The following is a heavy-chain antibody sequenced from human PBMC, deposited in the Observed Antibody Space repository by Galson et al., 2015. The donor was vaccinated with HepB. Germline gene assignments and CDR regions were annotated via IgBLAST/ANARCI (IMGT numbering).Heavy chain of an antibody. CDR3: ACIALVVWVAATLNNCVDP. CDR1: GYTFSTYS. Sequence: SVKVSCKVSGYTFSTYSVTWVRQAPGQGLEWMGWISAYNRKTNYAQKFQGRVRMTTDTYTSTVYMALRRLRSDDTAIYYCACIALVVWVAATLNNCVDPWCQGTLVTVAS. J-gene: IGHJ5*02. V-gene: IGHV1-18*01. CDR2: ISAYNRKT. D-gene: IGHD2-15*01.